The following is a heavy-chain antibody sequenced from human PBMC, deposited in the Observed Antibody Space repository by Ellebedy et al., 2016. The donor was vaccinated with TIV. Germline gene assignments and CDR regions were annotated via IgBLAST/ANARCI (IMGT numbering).Heavy chain of an antibody. V-gene: IGHV3-30*18. Sequence: SCXASGFTFSSYGMHWVRQAPGKGLEWVAVISYDGSNKYYADSVKGRFTISRDNSKNTLYLQMNSLRAEDTAVYYCAKGSGWTDYWGQGTLVTVSS. J-gene: IGHJ4*02. CDR2: ISYDGSNK. CDR3: AKGSGWTDY. D-gene: IGHD6-19*01. CDR1: GFTFSSYG.